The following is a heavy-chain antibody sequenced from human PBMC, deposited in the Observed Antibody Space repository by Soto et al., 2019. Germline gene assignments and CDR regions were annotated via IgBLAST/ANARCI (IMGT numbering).Heavy chain of an antibody. CDR1: GGSFSGCY. CDR3: ARGRGRGSGSYYYYGMDV. CDR2: INHSGST. Sequence: SETLSLTCAVYGGSFSGCYWSWIRQPPGKGLEWIGEINHSGSTNYNPSLKSRVTISVDTSKNQFSLKLSSVTAADTAVYYCARGRGRGSGSYYYYGMDVWGQGTTVTASS. D-gene: IGHD3-10*01. V-gene: IGHV4-34*01. J-gene: IGHJ6*02.